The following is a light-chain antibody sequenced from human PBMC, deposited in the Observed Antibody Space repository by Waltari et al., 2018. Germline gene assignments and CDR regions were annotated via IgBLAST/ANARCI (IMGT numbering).Light chain of an antibody. CDR3: QHYVRLPVT. Sequence: VLTQSPGNLSLSPGERATVSCRASQSVSKYLAWYRLKPGQAPRLLIYDASKRATGIPDRFSGSGSGTDFSLTISRLEPEDFAVYYCQHYVRLPVTFGQGTKVEIK. J-gene: IGKJ1*01. V-gene: IGKV3-20*01. CDR1: QSVSKY. CDR2: DAS.